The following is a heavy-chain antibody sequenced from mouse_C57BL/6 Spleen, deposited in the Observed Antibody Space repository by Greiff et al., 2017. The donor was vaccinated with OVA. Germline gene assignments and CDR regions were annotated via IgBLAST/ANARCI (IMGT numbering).Heavy chain of an antibody. J-gene: IGHJ2*01. V-gene: IGHV1-53*01. D-gene: IGHD2-3*01. CDR3: ARDPPYDGYYGDYFDY. CDR2: INPSNGGT. Sequence: QVQLQQSGTELVKPGASVKLSCKASGYTFTSYWMHWVKQRPGQGLEWIGNINPSNGGTNYNEKFKSKATLTVDKSSSTAYMQLSSLTSEDSAVYYCARDPPYDGYYGDYFDYWGQGTTLTVSS. CDR1: GYTFTSYW.